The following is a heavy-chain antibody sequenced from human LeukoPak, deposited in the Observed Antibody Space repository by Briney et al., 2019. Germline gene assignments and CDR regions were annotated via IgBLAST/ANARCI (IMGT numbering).Heavy chain of an antibody. V-gene: IGHV1-2*04. D-gene: IGHD3-16*02. CDR2: INPNSGGT. CDR3: ARGDYVWGSYRFCDY. J-gene: IGHJ4*02. Sequence: ASVKVSCKASGYTFTGYYMHWVRQAPGQGLEWMGWINPNSGGTNYAQKFQGWVTMTRDTSISTGYMELSRLRSDDTAVYYCARGDYVWGSYRFCDYWGQGTLVTVSS. CDR1: GYTFTGYY.